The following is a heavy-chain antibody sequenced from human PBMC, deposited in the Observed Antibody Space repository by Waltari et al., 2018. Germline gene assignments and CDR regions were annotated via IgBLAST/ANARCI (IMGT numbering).Heavy chain of an antibody. D-gene: IGHD3-10*02. Sequence: QVQLQELGPGLLKPSETLSLTCAVPDSSIRSPFYWGWIRQPPGRGLEWIGSFYHSGSKYYKPSLKSRVTISVDTSRNQFSLRLSSVTAADTAVYYCTRGILFSGYMDVWGKGTTVIVSS. J-gene: IGHJ6*03. CDR2: FYHSGSK. V-gene: IGHV4-38-2*01. CDR3: TRGILFSGYMDV. CDR1: DSSIRSPFY.